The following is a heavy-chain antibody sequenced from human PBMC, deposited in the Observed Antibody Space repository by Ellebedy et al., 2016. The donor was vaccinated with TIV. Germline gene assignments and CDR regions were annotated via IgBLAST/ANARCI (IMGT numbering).Heavy chain of an antibody. V-gene: IGHV1-46*01. CDR3: ARDLVTTSYYGMDV. CDR1: GYTFTSYG. CDR2: INPSGGST. D-gene: IGHD2-21*02. J-gene: IGHJ6*02. Sequence: ASVKVSXXASGYTFTSYGISWVRQAPGQGLEWMGIINPSGGSTSYAQKFQGRVTMTRDTSTSTVYMELSSLRSEDTAVYYCARDLVTTSYYGMDVWGQGTTVTVSS.